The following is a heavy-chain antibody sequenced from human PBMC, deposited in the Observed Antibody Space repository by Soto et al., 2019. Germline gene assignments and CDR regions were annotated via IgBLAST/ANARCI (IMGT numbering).Heavy chain of an antibody. CDR2: IVVGSGNT. CDR3: AAVPIVGAITGFDY. Sequence: VKVSCKASGFTFTSSAVQWVRQARGQRLEWIGWIVVGSGNTNYAQKFQERVTITRDMSTSTAYMELSSLRSEDTAVYYCAAVPIVGAITGFDYWGQGTLVTVSS. D-gene: IGHD1-26*01. V-gene: IGHV1-58*01. CDR1: GFTFTSSA. J-gene: IGHJ4*02.